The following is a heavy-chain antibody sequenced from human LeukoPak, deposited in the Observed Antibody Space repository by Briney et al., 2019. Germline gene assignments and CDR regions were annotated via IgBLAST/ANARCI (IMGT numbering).Heavy chain of an antibody. D-gene: IGHD1-14*01. V-gene: IGHV4-59*08. J-gene: IGHJ1*01. CDR2: IYYSGST. CDR3: ARHPTSNREYFQH. CDR1: GGSISSYY. Sequence: SETLSLTCTVSGGSISSYYWSWIRQPPGSGLQWIGYIYYSGSTNYNPSLKSRVTISVDTSKNQFSLKLTSVTAADTAVYYCARHPTSNREYFQHWGQGTLVTVSS.